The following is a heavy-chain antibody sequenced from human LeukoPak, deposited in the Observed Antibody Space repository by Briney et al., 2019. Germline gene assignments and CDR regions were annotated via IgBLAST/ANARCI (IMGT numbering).Heavy chain of an antibody. V-gene: IGHV4-30-4*08. CDR2: IYYSGST. Sequence: PSETLSLTCAVYGGSFSGYYWSWIRQPPGKGLEWIGYIYYSGSTYYNPSLKSRVTISVDTSKNQFSLKLSSVTAADTAVYYCARVYYDSPYFDYWGQGTLVTVSS. J-gene: IGHJ4*02. D-gene: IGHD3-22*01. CDR3: ARVYYDSPYFDY. CDR1: GGSFSGYY.